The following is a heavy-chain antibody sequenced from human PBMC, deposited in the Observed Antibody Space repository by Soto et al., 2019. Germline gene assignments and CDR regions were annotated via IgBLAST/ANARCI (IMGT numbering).Heavy chain of an antibody. Sequence: PSETLSLTCTVSGGSISSSSYYWGWIRQPPGKGLEWIGSIYYSGSTYYNPSLKSRVTISVDTSKNQFSLKLSSVTAADTAVYYCASAYQPLLCPDYWGQGTLVTVSS. CDR1: GGSISSSSYY. D-gene: IGHD2-2*01. CDR2: IYYSGST. J-gene: IGHJ4*02. V-gene: IGHV4-39*01. CDR3: ASAYQPLLCPDY.